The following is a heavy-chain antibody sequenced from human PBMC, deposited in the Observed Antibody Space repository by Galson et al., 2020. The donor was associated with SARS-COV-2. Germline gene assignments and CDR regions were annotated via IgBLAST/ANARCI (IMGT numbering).Heavy chain of an antibody. CDR2: ISYDGSNK. D-gene: IGHD2-15*01. V-gene: IGHV3-30*04. CDR3: AAELVHAFDI. Sequence: AGSLKISCAASGFTFSSYAMHWVRQAPGKGLEWVAVISYDGSNKYYADSVKGRFTISRDNSKNTLYLQMNSLRAEDTAVYYCAAELVHAFDIWGQGTMVTVSS. J-gene: IGHJ3*02. CDR1: GFTFSSYA.